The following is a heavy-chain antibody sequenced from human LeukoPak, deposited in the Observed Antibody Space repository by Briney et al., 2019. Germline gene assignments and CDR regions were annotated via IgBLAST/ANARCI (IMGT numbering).Heavy chain of an antibody. CDR2: VTGSGAAT. Sequence: GESLRLSCAASGFTFSDYSMNWIRQAPGKGLEWLSFVTGSGAATYYADSVKGRFTISRDNAKKSLYLQMNSLRDEDTAVYYCARSAIDAFDIWGQGTMVTVSS. CDR1: GFTFSDYS. J-gene: IGHJ3*02. V-gene: IGHV3-48*02. D-gene: IGHD6-25*01. CDR3: ARSAIDAFDI.